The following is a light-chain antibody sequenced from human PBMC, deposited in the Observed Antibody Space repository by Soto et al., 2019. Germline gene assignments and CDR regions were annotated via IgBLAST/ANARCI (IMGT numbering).Light chain of an antibody. CDR2: GAS. V-gene: IGKV3-15*01. Sequence: EFVLTQSPGTLSLSPGERATLSCRSVQTVRNNYLAWYQQKPGQAPRLLIYGASTRAPGIPARFSGSGSGTEFTLTISSLQSEDFAIYYCQHYNNWPPWTFGQGTKVDIK. CDR1: QTVRNN. CDR3: QHYNNWPPWT. J-gene: IGKJ1*01.